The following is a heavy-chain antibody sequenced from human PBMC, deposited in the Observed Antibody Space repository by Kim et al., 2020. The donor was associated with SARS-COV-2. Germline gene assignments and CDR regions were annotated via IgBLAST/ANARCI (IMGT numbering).Heavy chain of an antibody. CDR3: AREDATGWVKY. D-gene: IGHD6-19*01. CDR1: GDSVSSNSAV. V-gene: IGHV6-1*01. J-gene: IGHJ4*02. Sequence: SQTLSLTCAISGDSVSSNSAVWTWIRQSPSRGFEWLGRTYYRSRWYNDYAVSVKGRIKISPDTSKNQFSLQLNSVTPEDTAVYHCAREDATGWVKYWGQGTLVTVSS. CDR2: TYYRSRWYN.